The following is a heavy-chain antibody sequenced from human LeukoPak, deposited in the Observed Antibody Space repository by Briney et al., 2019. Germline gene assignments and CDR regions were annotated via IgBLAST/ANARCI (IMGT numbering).Heavy chain of an antibody. CDR1: GFTFSSYS. CDR3: AKDLDCGGDCYIIDY. D-gene: IGHD2-21*02. V-gene: IGHV3-23*01. J-gene: IGHJ4*02. Sequence: PGGSLRLSCAASGFTFSSYSMNWVRQAPGKGLQWVSAISGSGAGTYYADSVKGRFTISRDNSENTLYLQMNSLRAEDTAIYYCAKDLDCGGDCYIIDYWGQGTLVTVSS. CDR2: ISGSGAGT.